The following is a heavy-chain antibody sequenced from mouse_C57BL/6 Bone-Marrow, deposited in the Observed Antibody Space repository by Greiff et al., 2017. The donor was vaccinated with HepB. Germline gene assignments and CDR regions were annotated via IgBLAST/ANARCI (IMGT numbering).Heavy chain of an antibody. V-gene: IGHV5-16*01. J-gene: IGHJ2*01. D-gene: IGHD2-2*01. CDR3: ARDPMVTTDY. CDR2: INYDGSST. CDR1: GFTFSDYY. Sequence: EVQLVESEGGLVQPGSSMKLSCTASGFTFSDYYMAWVRQVPEKGLEWVANINYDGSSTYYLDSLKSRFIISRDNAKNILYLQMSSLKSEDTATYYCARDPMVTTDYWGQGTTLTVSS.